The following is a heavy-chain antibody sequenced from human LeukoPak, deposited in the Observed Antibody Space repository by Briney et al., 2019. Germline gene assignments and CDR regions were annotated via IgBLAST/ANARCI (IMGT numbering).Heavy chain of an antibody. CDR2: ISGSGGST. J-gene: IGHJ6*03. CDR1: GFTFSSYA. V-gene: IGHV3-23*01. CDR3: AKGLRTGVGPYMGYHYYMDV. Sequence: GGSLRLSCAASGFTFSSYAMSWVRQAPGKGLEWVSAISGSGGSTYYADSVKGRFTISRDNSYNTVSLQMNSLRDEDTGVYYCAKGLRTGVGPYMGYHYYMDVWGKGATVTVSS. D-gene: IGHD3-16*01.